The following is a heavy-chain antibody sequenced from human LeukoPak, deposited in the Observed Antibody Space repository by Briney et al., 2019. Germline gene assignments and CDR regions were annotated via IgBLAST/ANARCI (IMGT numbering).Heavy chain of an antibody. D-gene: IGHD3-22*01. CDR3: ARKRCYYDRFCWFAP. J-gene: IGHJ5*02. CDR1: GESFSGYY. CDR2: INHSGST. V-gene: IGHV4-34*01. Sequence: SETLSLTCAVYGESFSGYYWSWIRQPPGKGLEWIGEINHSGSTNYNPSLKSRVTISVDTSKNQFSLKLSSVTAADPAWDYCARKRCYYDRFCWFAPGGQGPLVTVS.